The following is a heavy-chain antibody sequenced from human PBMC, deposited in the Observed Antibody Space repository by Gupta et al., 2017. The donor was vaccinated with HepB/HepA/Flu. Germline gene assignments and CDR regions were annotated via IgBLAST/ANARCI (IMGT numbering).Heavy chain of an antibody. D-gene: IGHD3-22*01. CDR2: LHDTGST. V-gene: IGHV4-61*08. J-gene: IGHJ3*02. CDR1: GASVSGDGHW. Sequence: QVQLQESGPRLVKPSETLSLTCSVSGASVSGDGHWLSWLRQPPGKTLEWIGDLHDTGSTNYNPSLKSRVTCSVDTSKNQFSLRLTSASAADTAVYDGARLSSMIVGYDAFDIWGQGTRVTVST. CDR3: ARLSSMIVGYDAFDI.